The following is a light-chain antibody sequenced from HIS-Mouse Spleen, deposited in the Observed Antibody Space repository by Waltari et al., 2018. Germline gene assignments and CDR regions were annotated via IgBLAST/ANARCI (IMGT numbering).Light chain of an antibody. CDR2: AAS. Sequence: DIQFTQSPSFLSASVGDRATITGRASQGISSYLACYQQKPVKAPKLLIYAASTLQSGVPSRFSGSGSGTEFTLTISSLQPEDFATYYCQQLNSYPPTFGQGTKVEIK. CDR3: QQLNSYPPT. V-gene: IGKV1-9*01. CDR1: QGISSY. J-gene: IGKJ1*01.